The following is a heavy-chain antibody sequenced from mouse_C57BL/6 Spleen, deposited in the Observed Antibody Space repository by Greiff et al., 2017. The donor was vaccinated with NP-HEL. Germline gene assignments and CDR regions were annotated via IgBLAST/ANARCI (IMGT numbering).Heavy chain of an antibody. D-gene: IGHD1-1*01. CDR3: ARPLYYTKGAMDY. Sequence: EVNVVESGGGLVQPGGSLKLSCAASGFTFSDYYMYWVRQTPEKRLEWVAYISNGGGSTYYPDTVKGRFTISRDNAKNTLYLQMSRLKSEDTAMYYCARPLYYTKGAMDYWGQGTSVTVSS. V-gene: IGHV5-12*01. J-gene: IGHJ4*01. CDR1: GFTFSDYY. CDR2: ISNGGGST.